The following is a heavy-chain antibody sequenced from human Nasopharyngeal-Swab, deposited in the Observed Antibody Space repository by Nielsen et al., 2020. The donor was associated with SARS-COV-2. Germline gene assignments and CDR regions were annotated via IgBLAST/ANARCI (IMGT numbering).Heavy chain of an antibody. D-gene: IGHD2-15*01. Sequence: GGSLRLSCAASGFTFSDYYMSWIRQAPGKGLEWVSYISSSSSYTNYADSVKGRFTISRDNAKNSLYLQMNSLRAEDTAVYYCARVAWDIVVVVAAGPPDYWGQGTLVTVSS. J-gene: IGHJ4*02. CDR3: ARVAWDIVVVVAAGPPDY. CDR2: ISSSSSYT. V-gene: IGHV3-11*05. CDR1: GFTFSDYY.